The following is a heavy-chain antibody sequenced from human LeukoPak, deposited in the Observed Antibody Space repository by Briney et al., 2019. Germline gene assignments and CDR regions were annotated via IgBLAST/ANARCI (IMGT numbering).Heavy chain of an antibody. Sequence: GGSLRLSCAASGFTFSRYGMYWVRQAPGKGLEWVAIISSDGTNKYYADSVKGRFTISRDNSKNTLFLQMNSLRAEDTALYYCAKDLGTYGSGRPGYWGQGSLVTVSS. D-gene: IGHD3-10*01. V-gene: IGHV3-30*18. CDR3: AKDLGTYGSGRPGY. J-gene: IGHJ4*02. CDR2: ISSDGTNK. CDR1: GFTFSRYG.